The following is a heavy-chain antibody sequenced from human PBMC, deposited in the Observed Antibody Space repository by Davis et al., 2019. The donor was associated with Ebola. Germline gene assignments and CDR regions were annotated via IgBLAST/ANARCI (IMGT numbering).Heavy chain of an antibody. CDR1: GFTFSSYG. CDR2: IYHSGST. D-gene: IGHD6-13*01. CDR3: ARDHSSPRHYYYYGMDV. Sequence: MPGGSLRLSCAASGFTFSSYGMHWVRQPPGKGLEWIGEIYHSGSTNYNPSLKSRVTISVDTSKNQFSLKLSSVTAADTAVYYCARDHSSPRHYYYYGMDVWGKGTTVTVSS. J-gene: IGHJ6*04. V-gene: IGHV4-4*02.